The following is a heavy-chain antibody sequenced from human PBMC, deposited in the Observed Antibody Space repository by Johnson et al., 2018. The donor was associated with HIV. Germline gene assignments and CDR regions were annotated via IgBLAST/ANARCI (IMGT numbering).Heavy chain of an antibody. J-gene: IGHJ3*02. Sequence: VQLVESGGGVVQPGGSLRLSCAASGFSFDDYAMHWVRQVPGKGLEWVSGINWNSNNIAYADSVKGRFTVSRENAKNSLHLQMNSLRAEDTAVYYCAKDGRYGYGGIDGCDIWGQGTMVTVSS. V-gene: IGHV3-9*01. CDR2: INWNSNNI. D-gene: IGHD4-23*01. CDR1: GFSFDDYA. CDR3: AKDGRYGYGGIDGCDI.